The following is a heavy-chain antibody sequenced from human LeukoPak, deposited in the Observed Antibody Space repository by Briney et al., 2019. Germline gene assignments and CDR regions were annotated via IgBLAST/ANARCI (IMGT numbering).Heavy chain of an antibody. D-gene: IGHD3-3*01. V-gene: IGHV1-2*02. CDR3: ARDTARITIFGVAKYMDV. J-gene: IGHJ6*03. CDR1: GYTFTDYY. CDR2: INPKTGDT. Sequence: ASVKVSCKASGYTFTDYYMHWVRQAPGQGLEWMGWINPKTGDTKYVQKFQGRVTMTRDSSINLAYMELSRLRSDDTAVYYCARDTARITIFGVAKYMDVWGRGTTVTVSS.